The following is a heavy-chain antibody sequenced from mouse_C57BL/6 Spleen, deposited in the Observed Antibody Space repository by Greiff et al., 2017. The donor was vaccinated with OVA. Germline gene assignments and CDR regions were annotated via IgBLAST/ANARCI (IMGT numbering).Heavy chain of an antibody. CDR2: IDPETGGT. V-gene: IGHV1-15*01. CDR3: TREDYNHAMDY. Sequence: QVQLKQSGAELVRPGASVTLSCKASGYTFTDYEMHWVKQTPVHGLEWIGAIDPETGGTAYNQKFKGKAILTADKSSSTAYMELRSLTSEDSAVYYCTREDYNHAMDYWGQGTSVTVSS. J-gene: IGHJ4*01. CDR1: GYTFTDYE. D-gene: IGHD1-3*01.